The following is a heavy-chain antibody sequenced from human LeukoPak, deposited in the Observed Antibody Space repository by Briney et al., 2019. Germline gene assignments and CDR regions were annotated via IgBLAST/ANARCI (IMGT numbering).Heavy chain of an antibody. D-gene: IGHD2-2*02. CDR3: VRSFCLTTKCYTRSTFDV. V-gene: IGHV1-2*02. CDR2: INPNSGGT. Sequence: GASVKVSCKASGYTFTGYYMHWVRQAPGQGLEWMGWINPNSGGTNYAQKFQGRVTMTRDTSITTAYMELSSLRSDDTAVYYCVRSFCLTTKCYTRSTFDVWGQGTMVTVSS. CDR1: GYTFTGYY. J-gene: IGHJ3*01.